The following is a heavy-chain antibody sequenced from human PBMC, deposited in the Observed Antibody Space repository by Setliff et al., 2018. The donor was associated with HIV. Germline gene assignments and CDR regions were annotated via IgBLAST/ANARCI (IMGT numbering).Heavy chain of an antibody. CDR2: INPNSGGT. D-gene: IGHD6-13*01. CDR3: ARDPGYKSTWYGVCDI. CDR1: GYTFTGYY. V-gene: IGHV1-2*02. J-gene: IGHJ3*02. Sequence: EASVKVSCKASGYTFTGYYMHWVRQAPGQGLEWMGWINPNSGGTNYAQKFQGRVNMTRDTSISTTYVELSRLRSDDTAVYYCARDPGYKSTWYGVCDIWGQGTMVTVSS.